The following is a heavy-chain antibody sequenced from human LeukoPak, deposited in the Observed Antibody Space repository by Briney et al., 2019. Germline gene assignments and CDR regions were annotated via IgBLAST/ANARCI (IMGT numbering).Heavy chain of an antibody. CDR1: GFTFSMYW. Sequence: GGSLRLSCVASGFTFSMYWMTWFRQAPGKGLEWVANLKQDGSQTNYVDSVKGRFTISRDNAKKSLYLQMNSLKTEDTAVYYCTTAMATESDYWGQGTLVTVSS. V-gene: IGHV3-7*03. D-gene: IGHD5-24*01. CDR2: LKQDGSQT. J-gene: IGHJ4*02. CDR3: TTAMATESDY.